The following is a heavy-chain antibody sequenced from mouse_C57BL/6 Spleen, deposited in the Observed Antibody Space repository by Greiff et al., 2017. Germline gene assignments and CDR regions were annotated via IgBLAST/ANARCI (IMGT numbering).Heavy chain of an antibody. V-gene: IGHV1-69*01. CDR2: IDPSDSYT. CDR3: ARRGGNGYYPPYAMDY. CDR1: GYTFTSYW. Sequence: QVQLQQPGAELVMPGASVKLSCKASGYTFTSYWMHWVKQRPRQGLEWIGEIDPSDSYTNYNQKFKGKSTLTVDKSSSTAYMQLSSLTSEDSAVYYWARRGGNGYYPPYAMDYWGQGTSVTVSS. J-gene: IGHJ4*01. D-gene: IGHD2-3*01.